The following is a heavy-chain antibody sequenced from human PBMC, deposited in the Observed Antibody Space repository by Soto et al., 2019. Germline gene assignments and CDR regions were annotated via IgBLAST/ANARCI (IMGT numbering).Heavy chain of an antibody. CDR3: ASGDYDFWSGPGGGMDV. V-gene: IGHV1-69*12. Sequence: QVQLVQSGAEVKKPGSSVKVSCKASGGTFSSYAISWVRQAPGQGLEWMGGIIPIFGTANYAQKFQGRVTITADESTSTAYMELSSLRSEDTAVHYCASGDYDFWSGPGGGMDVWGQGTTVTVSS. D-gene: IGHD3-3*01. CDR1: GGTFSSYA. J-gene: IGHJ6*02. CDR2: IIPIFGTA.